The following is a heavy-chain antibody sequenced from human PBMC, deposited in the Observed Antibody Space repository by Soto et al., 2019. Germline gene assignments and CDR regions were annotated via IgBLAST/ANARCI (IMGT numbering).Heavy chain of an antibody. CDR1: GFVSNDYD. CDR2: ISYDGTKK. CDR3: SRGIKGGLHA. J-gene: IGHJ4*02. V-gene: IGHV3-30*03. Sequence: QVQLAESGGGVVQPGRSLRLSCATSGFVSNDYDIHWVRQAPVKGLAWLASISYDGTKKYYAESVKGRFTISRDNSKNTLSLQLNSRGAEETAVYYCSRGIKGGLHAWGPGTLVTVSS. D-gene: IGHD2-21*01.